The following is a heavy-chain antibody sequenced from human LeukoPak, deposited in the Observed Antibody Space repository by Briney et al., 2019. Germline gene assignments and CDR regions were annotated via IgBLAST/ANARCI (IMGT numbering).Heavy chain of an antibody. J-gene: IGHJ4*02. D-gene: IGHD5-12*01. Sequence: SETLSLTCTVSGGSISSGDYYWSWIRQPPGKGLEWIGYIYYSGSTYYNPSLKSRVTISVDTSKNQFSLKLSSVTAADTAVYYCARAADSGYERFDYWGQGTLVTASS. V-gene: IGHV4-30-4*01. CDR2: IYYSGST. CDR3: ARAADSGYERFDY. CDR1: GGSISSGDYY.